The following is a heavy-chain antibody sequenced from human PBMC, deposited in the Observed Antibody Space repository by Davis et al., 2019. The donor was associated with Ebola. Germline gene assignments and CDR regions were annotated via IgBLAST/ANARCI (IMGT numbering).Heavy chain of an antibody. D-gene: IGHD6-13*01. CDR2: IDWDDDK. CDR3: AHWGAAAENRYYYYYGMDV. CDR1: GFSLSTSGMR. V-gene: IGHV2-70*04. J-gene: IGHJ6*02. Sequence: SGPTLVKPTQTLTLTCTFSGFSLSTSGMRVSWIRQPPGKALEWLARIDWDDDKFYSTSLKTRLTISKDTSKNQVVLTMTNMDPVDTATYYCAHWGAAAENRYYYYYGMDVWGQGTTVTVSS.